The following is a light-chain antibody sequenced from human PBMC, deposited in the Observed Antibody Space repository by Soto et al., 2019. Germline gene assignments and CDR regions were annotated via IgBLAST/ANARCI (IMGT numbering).Light chain of an antibody. Sequence: QSVLTQPPSASGTPGQRVTISCSGSSSNIGINTVNWYQQVPGTAPKLLIYTDNQRPSGVPDRFSGSKSGTSASLAISGLRTEDEAHYYCAAWDDSLRGVVFGGGTKLTVL. CDR1: SSNIGINT. J-gene: IGLJ3*02. CDR3: AAWDDSLRGVV. CDR2: TDN. V-gene: IGLV1-44*01.